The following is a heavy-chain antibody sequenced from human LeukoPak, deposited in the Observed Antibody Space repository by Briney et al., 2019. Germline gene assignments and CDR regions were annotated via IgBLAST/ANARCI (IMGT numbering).Heavy chain of an antibody. Sequence: GGSLRLSCAASGFTFSSYWMNWARQAPGKGLEWVASINHNGNVNYYVDSVKGRFTISRDNAKNSLYLQMSNLRAEDTAMYYCAGDSGSYPQYYFDYWGQGTLVTVSS. D-gene: IGHD1-26*01. V-gene: IGHV3-7*03. CDR1: GFTFSSYW. J-gene: IGHJ4*02. CDR3: AGDSGSYPQYYFDY. CDR2: INHNGNVN.